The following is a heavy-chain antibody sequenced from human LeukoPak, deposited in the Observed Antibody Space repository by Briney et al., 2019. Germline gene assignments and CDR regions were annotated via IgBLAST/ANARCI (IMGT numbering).Heavy chain of an antibody. V-gene: IGHV2-70*11. D-gene: IGHD3-10*01. Sequence: SGPTLVNPTQTLTLTCTFSGFSLSTSGMCVSWIRQPPGKALEWRARIDWDDDKYYSTFLKTRLTISKDTSKNQVVLTMTNMDPVDTATYYCARCSGSGSPGYFDYWGQGTLVTVSS. J-gene: IGHJ4*02. CDR1: GFSLSTSGMC. CDR3: ARCSGSGSPGYFDY. CDR2: IDWDDDK.